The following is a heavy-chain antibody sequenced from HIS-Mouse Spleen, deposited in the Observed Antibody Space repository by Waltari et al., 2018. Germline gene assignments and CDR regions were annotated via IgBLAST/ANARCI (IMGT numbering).Heavy chain of an antibody. D-gene: IGHD3-3*01. Sequence: EVQLVESGGGLVQRGGSLKLSCTAPGFTFSASSWHWVRPASGKGLEWVGRIRSKANSYATAYAASVKGRFTISRDDSKNTAYLQMNSLKTEDTAVYYCTGGSWSGYYFDYWGQGTLVTVSS. CDR3: TGGSWSGYYFDY. V-gene: IGHV3-73*01. CDR1: GFTFSASS. CDR2: IRSKANSYAT. J-gene: IGHJ4*02.